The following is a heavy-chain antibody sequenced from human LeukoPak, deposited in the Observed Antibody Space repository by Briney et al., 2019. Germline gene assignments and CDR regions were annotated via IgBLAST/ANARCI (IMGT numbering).Heavy chain of an antibody. Sequence: GGSLTLSCAASGLTFGDYAMHWVRQAPGKGLEWVSGINWNSGSIGYADSVKGRFTISRDNDKHSLYLQMNGLRADDTALYYCAKSPLRGYSYGSFDYWGQGTLVTVSS. V-gene: IGHV3-9*01. CDR2: INWNSGSI. CDR1: GLTFGDYA. D-gene: IGHD5-18*01. J-gene: IGHJ4*02. CDR3: AKSPLRGYSYGSFDY.